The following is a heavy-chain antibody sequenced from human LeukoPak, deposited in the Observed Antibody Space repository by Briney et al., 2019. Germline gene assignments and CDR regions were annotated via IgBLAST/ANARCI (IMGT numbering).Heavy chain of an antibody. D-gene: IGHD5-18*01. V-gene: IGHV3-23*01. Sequence: QTGGSLRLSCAASGFTFNNYAMTWVRQAPGKGLGWVSAISGGGGTTLYADSVKGRFTISRDISKSTLYLQMNSLRAEDTAVYYCAKDQGIQLWLKYFQHWGQGTLVTVSS. CDR1: GFTFNNYA. CDR3: AKDQGIQLWLKYFQH. J-gene: IGHJ1*01. CDR2: ISGGGGTT.